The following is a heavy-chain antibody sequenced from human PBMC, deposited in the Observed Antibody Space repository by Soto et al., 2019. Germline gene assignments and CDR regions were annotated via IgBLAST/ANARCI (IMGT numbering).Heavy chain of an antibody. V-gene: IGHV4-34*01. Sequence: QVQLQQWGAGLLKPSETLSLTCAVYGGSFSGYYWSWIRQPPGKGLEWIGEINHSGSTNYYPSLKSRVTISVDTSKNQFSLKLSSVTAADAAVYYCARGGGVVVAATACDYWGQGTLVTVSS. J-gene: IGHJ4*02. D-gene: IGHD2-15*01. CDR1: GGSFSGYY. CDR2: INHSGST. CDR3: ARGGGVVVAATACDY.